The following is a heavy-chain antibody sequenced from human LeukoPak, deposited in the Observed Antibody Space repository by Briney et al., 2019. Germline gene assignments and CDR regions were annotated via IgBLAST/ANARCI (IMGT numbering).Heavy chain of an antibody. CDR3: ASPAYYDSSGYQPLDY. V-gene: IGHV3-74*01. CDR2: IDGDGSST. D-gene: IGHD3-22*01. Sequence: PGGTLRLSCAASGVTFSSYWMHCGPQSPGKGLVWVSRIDGDGSSTSYADSGKGRFTIPRDNAQHTLYLQMNSLRAEDTAVYYCASPAYYDSSGYQPLDYWRQGTLVPVSS. J-gene: IGHJ4*02. CDR1: GVTFSSYW.